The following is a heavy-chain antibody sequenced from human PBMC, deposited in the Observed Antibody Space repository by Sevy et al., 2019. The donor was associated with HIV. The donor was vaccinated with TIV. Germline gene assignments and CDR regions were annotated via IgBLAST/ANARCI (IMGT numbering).Heavy chain of an antibody. CDR1: GVSITSGDYY. J-gene: IGHJ4*02. CDR2: IYYSGST. V-gene: IGHV4-31*03. Sequence: SETLSLTCTVSGVSITSGDYYWSWIRQHPGKGLEWIGYIYYSGSTYYNPSLKSRVTISQDTSQSQFSLKLSSVTAADTAIYYCARNPVSSGGWYYFDYWGQGTQVTVSS. CDR3: ARNPVSSGGWYYFDY. D-gene: IGHD6-19*01.